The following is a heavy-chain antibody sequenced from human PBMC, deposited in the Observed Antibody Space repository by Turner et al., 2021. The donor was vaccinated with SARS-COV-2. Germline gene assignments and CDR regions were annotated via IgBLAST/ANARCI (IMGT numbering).Heavy chain of an antibody. V-gene: IGHV4-39*02. Sequence: QLQLQASGPGLVKPSETLSPTCTVPGGSISSSRYYWGWIRQTPGEVLAWVGNIYYSGSTYYNPSLKSRVTISVDPSKNHFALKLSSVTASDTAVYYCASEAVVYFDTSGYYCDYWGQGTLVTVSS. CDR2: IYYSGST. J-gene: IGHJ4*02. CDR1: GGSISSSRYY. CDR3: ASEAVVYFDTSGYYCDY. D-gene: IGHD3-22*01.